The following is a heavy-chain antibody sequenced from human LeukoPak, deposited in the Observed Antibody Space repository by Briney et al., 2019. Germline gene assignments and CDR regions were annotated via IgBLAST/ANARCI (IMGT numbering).Heavy chain of an antibody. CDR1: GFTFSSYA. V-gene: IGHV3-7*01. D-gene: IGHD2-2*01. Sequence: GGSLRLSCAASGFTFSSYAMHWVRQAPGKGLEWVANIKQDGSEKYYVDSVKGRFTISRDNAKNSLYLQMNSLRAEDTAVYYCARIPTDIVVVPAAIRYYYYGMDVWGQGTTVTVSS. J-gene: IGHJ6*02. CDR2: IKQDGSEK. CDR3: ARIPTDIVVVPAAIRYYYYGMDV.